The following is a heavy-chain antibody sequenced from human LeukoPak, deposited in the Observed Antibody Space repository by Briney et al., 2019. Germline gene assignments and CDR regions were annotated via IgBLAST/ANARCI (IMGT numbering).Heavy chain of an antibody. CDR3: ARGVHYYDSSGYSGPYYYYYMDV. CDR2: IYYSGST. D-gene: IGHD3-22*01. V-gene: IGHV4-59*01. J-gene: IGHJ6*03. CDR1: GSSISSYY. Sequence: PSETLSLTCTVSGSSISSYYWSWIRQPPGKGLEWIGYIYYSGSTNYNPSLKSRVTISVDTSKNQFSLKLSSVTAADTAVYYCARGVHYYDSSGYSGPYYYYYMDVWGKGTTVTVSS.